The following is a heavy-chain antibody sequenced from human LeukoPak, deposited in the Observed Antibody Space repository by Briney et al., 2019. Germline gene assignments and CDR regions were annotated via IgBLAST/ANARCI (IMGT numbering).Heavy chain of an antibody. CDR3: ARDLSYCSSTRCYAPYYFDY. D-gene: IGHD2-2*01. J-gene: IGHJ4*02. V-gene: IGHV4-4*07. CDR1: GGSVGSYY. Sequence: PSETLSLTCSVSGGSVGSYYWSWIRQPAGKGLEWIGRIYTSGSTNYNPSLRSRATISVDKSKCQFSLKLTSVTAADTAVYYCARDLSYCSSTRCYAPYYFDYWGQGTLVTVSS. CDR2: IYTSGST.